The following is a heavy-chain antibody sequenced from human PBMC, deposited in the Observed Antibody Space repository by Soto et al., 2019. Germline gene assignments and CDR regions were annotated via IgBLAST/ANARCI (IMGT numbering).Heavy chain of an antibody. Sequence: QVQLQESGPGLVKPSETLSLTCTVSGVSISSYYWSWIRQPPGKGLEWIGYIYYSGSTRYNPSLKSRVTISVDTSKNQFSLKLSSVTAADTAVYYCARRYGDCFDYWGKGTLVTVSS. CDR3: ARRYGDCFDY. J-gene: IGHJ4*02. CDR2: IYYSGST. D-gene: IGHD4-17*01. V-gene: IGHV4-59*08. CDR1: GVSISSYY.